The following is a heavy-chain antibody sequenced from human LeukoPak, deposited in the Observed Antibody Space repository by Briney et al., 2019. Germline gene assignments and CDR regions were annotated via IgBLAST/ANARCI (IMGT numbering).Heavy chain of an antibody. J-gene: IGHJ3*02. CDR2: ISWNSGSI. CDR3: AKDLRADDAFDI. V-gene: IGHV3-9*01. CDR1: GFTFSSYA. Sequence: QPGGSLRLSCAASGFTFSSYAMHWVRQAPGKGLEWVSGISWNSGSIGYADSVKGRFTISRDNAKNSLYLQMNSLRAEDTALYYCAKDLRADDAFDIWGQGTMVTVSS.